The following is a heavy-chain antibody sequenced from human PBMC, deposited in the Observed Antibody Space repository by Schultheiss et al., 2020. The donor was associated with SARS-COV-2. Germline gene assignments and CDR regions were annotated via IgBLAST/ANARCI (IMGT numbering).Heavy chain of an antibody. V-gene: IGHV4-59*01. CDR3: ARGSSSWYEFDP. J-gene: IGHJ5*02. D-gene: IGHD6-13*01. Sequence: SETLSLTCTVSGGSISSYYWSWIRQPPGKGLEWIGYIYYSGSTNYNPSLKSRVTISVDTSKNQFSLKLSSVTAADTAVYYCARGSSSWYEFDPWGQGTLVTVSS. CDR1: GGSISSYY. CDR2: IYYSGST.